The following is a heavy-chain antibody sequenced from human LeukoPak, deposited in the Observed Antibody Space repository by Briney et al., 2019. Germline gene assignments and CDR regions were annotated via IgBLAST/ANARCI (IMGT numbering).Heavy chain of an antibody. CDR2: TYYRSKWYN. Sequence: SQTPSLTCAICGDSVSSNSAAWNWIRQSPSRGLEWLGRTYYRSKWYNDYAVSVKSRITINPDTSKNQFSLQLNSVTPEDTAVYYCAREEAYSSSWYGDRFDWFDPWGQGTLVTVSS. D-gene: IGHD6-13*01. V-gene: IGHV6-1*01. J-gene: IGHJ5*02. CDR1: GDSVSSNSAA. CDR3: AREEAYSSSWYGDRFDWFDP.